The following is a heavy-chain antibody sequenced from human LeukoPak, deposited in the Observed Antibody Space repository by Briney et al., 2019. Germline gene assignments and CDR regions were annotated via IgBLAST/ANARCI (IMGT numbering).Heavy chain of an antibody. CDR3: ARPLMYYYGSETYFWFDP. CDR1: GFTFTTYW. Sequence: GGSLRLSCAASGFTFTTYWMGWVRQAPGKGLEWVANIKQDGSEKYYGDSVKGRFTISRDNAKNSLPLQMNSLRAEDTAVYYCARPLMYYYGSETYFWFDPWGQGTLVTVSS. CDR2: IKQDGSEK. J-gene: IGHJ5*02. D-gene: IGHD3-10*01. V-gene: IGHV3-7*01.